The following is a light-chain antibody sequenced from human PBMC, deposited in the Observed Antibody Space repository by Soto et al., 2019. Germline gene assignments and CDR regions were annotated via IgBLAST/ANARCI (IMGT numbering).Light chain of an antibody. CDR1: QSISSW. J-gene: IGKJ1*01. Sequence: DIQMTQSPSTLSASVGDRVTITCRASQSISSWLAWYQQKPGKAPKLLIYDASSLESGVPSRFSGSGSGTEVTLTISSLQPDDFATYYCQQYNSYSGVTFGEGTKVEI. CDR3: QQYNSYSGVT. V-gene: IGKV1-5*01. CDR2: DAS.